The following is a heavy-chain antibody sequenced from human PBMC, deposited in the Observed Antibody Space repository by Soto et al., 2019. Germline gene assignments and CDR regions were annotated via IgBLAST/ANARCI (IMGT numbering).Heavy chain of an antibody. Sequence: GGSLRLSCAASGFTFSSYGMHWVRQAPGKGLEWVAVISYDGSNKYYADSVKGRFTISRDNSKNTLYLQMNSLRAEDTAVYYCAKERITMVRGVIPLFGYWGQGTLVTVSS. CDR3: AKERITMVRGVIPLFGY. V-gene: IGHV3-30*18. CDR1: GFTFSSYG. CDR2: ISYDGSNK. J-gene: IGHJ4*02. D-gene: IGHD3-10*01.